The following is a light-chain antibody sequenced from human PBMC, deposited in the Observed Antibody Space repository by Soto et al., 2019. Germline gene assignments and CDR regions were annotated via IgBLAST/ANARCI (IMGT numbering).Light chain of an antibody. CDR2: DAS. J-gene: IGKJ2*01. CDR1: QDISSA. V-gene: IGKV1-13*02. CDR3: QQFNAYPLT. Sequence: AIQLTQSPSSLSAAVGDRVTITCRASQDISSALAWYQQKPGRAPNLLIYDASRLEGGVPSRFSGSGSVRGFTLTISSLQAEDFATYYCQQFNAYPLTFGQGTKLEIK.